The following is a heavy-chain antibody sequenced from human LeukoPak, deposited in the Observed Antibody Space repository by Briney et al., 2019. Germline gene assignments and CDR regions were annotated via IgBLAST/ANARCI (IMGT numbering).Heavy chain of an antibody. J-gene: IGHJ4*02. V-gene: IGHV1-2*06. Sequence: ASVKVSCKASGYTFNAYYMHWVRQAPGQGLEWMGRINPNSGDTNYAQKFQGRVTMTRDTSISTAYMELSRPRSDDTAVYYCARDGHPLYSYGLDYWGQGTLVTVSS. D-gene: IGHD5-18*01. CDR1: GYTFNAYY. CDR3: ARDGHPLYSYGLDY. CDR2: INPNSGDT.